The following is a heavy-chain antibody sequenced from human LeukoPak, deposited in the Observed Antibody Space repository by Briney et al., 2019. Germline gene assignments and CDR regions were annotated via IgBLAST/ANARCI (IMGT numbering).Heavy chain of an antibody. CDR3: ARASGSYYGVWYY. D-gene: IGHD1-26*01. CDR1: GGSFSGYY. V-gene: IGHV4-34*01. J-gene: IGHJ4*02. Sequence: SETLSLTCAVYGGSFSGYYWSWIRQPPGKGLEWTGEINHSGSTNYNPPLKSRVTISVDTSKNQFSLKLSSVTAADTAVYYCARASGSYYGVWYYWGQGTLVTVSS. CDR2: INHSGST.